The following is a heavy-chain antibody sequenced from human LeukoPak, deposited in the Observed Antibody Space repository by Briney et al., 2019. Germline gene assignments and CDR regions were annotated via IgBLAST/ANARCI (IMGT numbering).Heavy chain of an antibody. V-gene: IGHV3-64*01. Sequence: GGSLRLSCAASGFTFSSYAMHWVRQAPGKGLEYASAISSNGGSTYYANSVKGRFTISKDNSKNTLYLQMGSLRAEDMAVYYCARGRDGYNGVDIWGQGTMVTVSS. CDR2: ISSNGGST. J-gene: IGHJ3*02. D-gene: IGHD5-24*01. CDR1: GFTFSSYA. CDR3: ARGRDGYNGVDI.